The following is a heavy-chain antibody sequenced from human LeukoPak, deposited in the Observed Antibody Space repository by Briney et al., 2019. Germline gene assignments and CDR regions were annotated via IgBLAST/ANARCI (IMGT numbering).Heavy chain of an antibody. J-gene: IGHJ4*02. CDR2: MNPNSGNT. D-gene: IGHD6-13*01. CDR3: ARIAAAGNRRLNY. Sequence: ASVEVSCKASGYTFTSYDINWVRQATGQGLEWMGWMNPNSGNTGYAQKFQGRITMTRNTSISTAYMELSSLTSEDTAVYYCARIAAAGNRRLNYWGQGILVTVSS. V-gene: IGHV1-8*01. CDR1: GYTFTSYD.